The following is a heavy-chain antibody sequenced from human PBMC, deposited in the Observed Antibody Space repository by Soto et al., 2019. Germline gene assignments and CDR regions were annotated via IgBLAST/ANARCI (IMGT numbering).Heavy chain of an antibody. CDR3: ARDKVGTPGLDFDY. CDR1: GGYISSYC. CDR2: IYYSGST. Sequence: SETLSLTSPVSGGYISSYCWSWIRQPPGKGLEWIGYIYYSGSTNYNPSLKSRVTISVDTSKNQFSLKLSSVTAADTAVYYCARDKVGTPGLDFDYWGQGTLVTVSS. D-gene: IGHD3-16*01. V-gene: IGHV4-59*01. J-gene: IGHJ4*02.